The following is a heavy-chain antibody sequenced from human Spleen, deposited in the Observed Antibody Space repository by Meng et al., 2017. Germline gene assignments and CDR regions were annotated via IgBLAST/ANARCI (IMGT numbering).Heavy chain of an antibody. CDR3: ARDGYGDFIDY. Sequence: EVQLVESGGGLVKPGWSLSLSCAASGFTFSSYSMNWVCQAPGKGLEWVSSITGSSSYMYNADSVKGRFTISRDNAKNSLYLQMNRLRAEDTAVYYCARDGYGDFIDYWGQGTLVTVSS. D-gene: IGHD4-17*01. CDR2: ITGSSSYM. CDR1: GFTFSSYS. V-gene: IGHV3-21*01. J-gene: IGHJ4*02.